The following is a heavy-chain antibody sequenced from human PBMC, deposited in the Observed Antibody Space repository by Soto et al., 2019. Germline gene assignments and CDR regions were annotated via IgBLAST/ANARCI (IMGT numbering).Heavy chain of an antibody. CDR3: ARAHHIVATISDYFDY. CDR2: IWYDGSNK. J-gene: IGHJ4*02. CDR1: GFTFSSYG. Sequence: QVQLVESGGGVVQPGRSLRLSCAASGFTFSSYGMHWVRQAPGKGLEWVAVIWYDGSNKYYADSAKGRFTISRDNSKNTLYLQMNSLRAEDTAVYYCARAHHIVATISDYFDYWGQGTLVTVSS. V-gene: IGHV3-33*01. D-gene: IGHD5-12*01.